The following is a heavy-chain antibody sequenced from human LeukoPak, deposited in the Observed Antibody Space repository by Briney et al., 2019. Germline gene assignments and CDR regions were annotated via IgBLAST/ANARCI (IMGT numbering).Heavy chain of an antibody. CDR1: GGTFSSYT. Sequence: ASVKVSCKASGGTFSSYTISWVRQAPGQGLEWMGRIIPILGIANYAQKFQGRVTITADKSTSTAYIELSSLRSEDTAVYYCARAVHNRDTHSNWFDPWGQGTLVTVSS. CDR2: IIPILGIA. V-gene: IGHV1-69*02. CDR3: ARAVHNRDTHSNWFDP. D-gene: IGHD1-1*01. J-gene: IGHJ5*02.